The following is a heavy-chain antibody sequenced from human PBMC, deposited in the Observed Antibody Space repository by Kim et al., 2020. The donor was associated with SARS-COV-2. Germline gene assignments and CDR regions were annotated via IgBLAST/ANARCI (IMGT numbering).Heavy chain of an antibody. CDR3: GSGHYSSWYQGWLDY. Sequence: GGSLRLSCAASGFTFSSYAMSWVRQAPGKGLEWVSAISGSGGSTYYADSVKGRFTISRDNSKNTLYLQMNSLRAEDTAVYYCGSGHYSSWYQGWLDYWGQGTLVTVSS. V-gene: IGHV3-23*01. CDR2: ISGSGGST. J-gene: IGHJ4*02. CDR1: GFTFSSYA. D-gene: IGHD6-13*01.